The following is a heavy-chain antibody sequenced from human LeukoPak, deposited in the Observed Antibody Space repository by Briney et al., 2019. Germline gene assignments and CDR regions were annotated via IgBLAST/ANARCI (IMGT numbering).Heavy chain of an antibody. CDR3: AKDQWLVLDY. Sequence: GGSLRLSCAASGFTFSSYGMHWVRQAPGKGLEWVAFIRYDGSNNYYADSVKGRFTISRDNSKNTVHLQMNSLRTEDTAVYSCAKDQWLVLDYWGQGTLVTVSS. D-gene: IGHD6-19*01. CDR2: IRYDGSNN. CDR1: GFTFSSYG. J-gene: IGHJ4*02. V-gene: IGHV3-30*02.